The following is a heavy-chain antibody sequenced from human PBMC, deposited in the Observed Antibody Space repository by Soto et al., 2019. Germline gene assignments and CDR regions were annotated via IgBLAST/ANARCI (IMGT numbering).Heavy chain of an antibody. J-gene: IGHJ4*02. CDR1: GGSISSGDYY. D-gene: IGHD2-8*01. CDR2: IYYSGST. CDR3: AREDIVLMVPFGE. V-gene: IGHV4-30-4*01. Sequence: QVQLQESGPGLVKPSQTLSLTCTVSGGSISSGDYYWSWIRQPPGKGLVWIGYIYYSGSTYYNPSLKRRVTISVDTSKNQFSLKLSSVTAADTAVYYCAREDIVLMVPFGEWGQGTLVTVSS.